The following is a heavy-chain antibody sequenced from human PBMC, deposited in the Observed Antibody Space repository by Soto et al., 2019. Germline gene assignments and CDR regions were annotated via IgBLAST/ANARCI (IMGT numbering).Heavy chain of an antibody. CDR2: IYRTGST. Sequence: QVQLQESGPGLVKPSGTLSLTCAVSGGSFTSNNWWTWVRQPPGQGLEWIGEIYRTGSTNYNPSLKSRVNISLDKSANQFSLKVTSLTAADTAVYYCASRDPGTSVDYWGQGTLVTVSS. V-gene: IGHV4-4*02. D-gene: IGHD1-7*01. J-gene: IGHJ4*02. CDR1: GGSFTSNNW. CDR3: ASRDPGTSVDY.